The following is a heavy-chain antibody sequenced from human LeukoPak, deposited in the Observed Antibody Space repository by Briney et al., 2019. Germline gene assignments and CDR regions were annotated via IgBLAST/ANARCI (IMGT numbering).Heavy chain of an antibody. CDR2: ISSSSSYI. V-gene: IGHV3-21*01. J-gene: IGHJ5*02. CDR1: GFTFSSYS. D-gene: IGHD3-10*02. CDR3: ARDIFGDGYQTFSWFDP. Sequence: AGGSLRLSCAASGFTFSSYSMNWVRQAPGKGLEWVSSISSSSSYIYYADSVKGRFTISRDNAKNSLYLQMNSLRAEDTAVYYCARDIFGDGYQTFSWFDPWGQGTLVTVSS.